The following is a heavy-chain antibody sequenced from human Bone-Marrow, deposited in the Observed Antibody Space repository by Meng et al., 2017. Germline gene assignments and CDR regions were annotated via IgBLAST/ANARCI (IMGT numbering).Heavy chain of an antibody. CDR1: GGSISSGGYY. Sequence: QVHGTESGPGLVKPSQTLSLTCTGSGGSISSGGYYWSWIRQHPGKGLEWIGYIYYSGSTYYNPSLKSRVTISVDTSKNQFSLKLSSVTAADTAVYYCARGPLSAAGTMGYFQHWGQGTLVTVSS. CDR2: IYYSGST. CDR3: ARGPLSAAGTMGYFQH. J-gene: IGHJ1*01. D-gene: IGHD6-13*01. V-gene: IGHV4-31*03.